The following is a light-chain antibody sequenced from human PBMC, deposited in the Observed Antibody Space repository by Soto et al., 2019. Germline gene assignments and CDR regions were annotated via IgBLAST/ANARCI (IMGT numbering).Light chain of an antibody. V-gene: IGKV1-5*03. CDR3: RQYXDNWT. Sequence: DIQMTQSPSTLSASVGDRVTITCRASQSISSWLAWYQQKPGQAPKLLIYKASTLQSGVPSRFSGSGSGTEFTLAISSLQPDDSATYYCRQYXDNWTFGQGTKVDIK. J-gene: IGKJ1*01. CDR1: QSISSW. CDR2: KAS.